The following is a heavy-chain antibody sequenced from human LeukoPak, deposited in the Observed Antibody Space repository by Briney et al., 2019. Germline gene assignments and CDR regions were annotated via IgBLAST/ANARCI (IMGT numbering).Heavy chain of an antibody. D-gene: IGHD5-24*01. CDR1: GFTFSSYG. J-gene: IGHJ4*02. V-gene: IGHV3-30*02. Sequence: QPGGSLRLSCAASGFTFSSYGMHWVRQAPGKGLEWVAFIRYDGSNKYYADSVKGRFTISRDNAKNSLYLQMNSLRAEDTAVYYCARNLSPSRGSPGDYWGQGTLVTVSS. CDR2: IRYDGSNK. CDR3: ARNLSPSRGSPGDY.